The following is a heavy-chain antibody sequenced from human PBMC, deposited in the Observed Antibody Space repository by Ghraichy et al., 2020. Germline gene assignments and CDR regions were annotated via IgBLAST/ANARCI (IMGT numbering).Heavy chain of an antibody. V-gene: IGHV4-4*02. CDR3: ASWAVVGGRGFDP. CDR2: IYHSGRT. CDR1: GGSISSSHW. J-gene: IGHJ5*02. D-gene: IGHD3-10*01. Sequence: SETLSLTCAVSGGSISSSHWWSGVRQPPGKGLEWIGEIYHSGRTNYNPSLKSRVTISVDKSKNQFSLKLSSVTAADPAVYYCASWAVVGGRGFDPWGQGTLLTVSS.